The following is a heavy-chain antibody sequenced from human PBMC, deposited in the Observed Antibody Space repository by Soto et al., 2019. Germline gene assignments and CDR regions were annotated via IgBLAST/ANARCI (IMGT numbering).Heavy chain of an antibody. CDR1: GFTFSSYG. CDR2: ISYDGSNK. CDR3: ARDVGYCSSTSCYGWFDP. Sequence: GGSLRLSCAASGFTFSSYGMHWVRQAPGKGLEWVAVISYDGSNKYYADSVKGRFTISRDNSKNTLYLQMNSLRAEDTAVYYCARDVGYCSSTSCYGWFDPWGQGTLVTVSS. J-gene: IGHJ5*02. V-gene: IGHV3-30*03. D-gene: IGHD2-2*01.